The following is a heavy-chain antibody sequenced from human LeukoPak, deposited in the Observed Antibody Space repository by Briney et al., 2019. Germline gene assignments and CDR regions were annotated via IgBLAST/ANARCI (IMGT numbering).Heavy chain of an antibody. V-gene: IGHV4-34*01. CDR2: INHSGST. D-gene: IGHD3-3*01. J-gene: IGHJ3*02. Sequence: SETLSLTCAVYGGSFSGYYWSWIRQPPGKGLEWIGEINHSGSTNYNPSLKSRVTISVDTSKNQFPLKLSSVTAADTAVYYCARHLLDDAFDIWGQGTMVTVSS. CDR1: GGSFSGYY. CDR3: ARHLLDDAFDI.